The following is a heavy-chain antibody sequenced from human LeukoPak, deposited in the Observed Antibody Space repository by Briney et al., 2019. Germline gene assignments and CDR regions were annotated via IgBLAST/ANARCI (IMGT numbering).Heavy chain of an antibody. CDR3: ARGGIAVADGNWFDP. Sequence: GASVKVSCKXSGYTFTSYGISWVRQAPGQGLEWMGWISAYNGNTNYAQKLQGRVTMTTDTSTSTAYMELRSLRSDDTAVYYCARGGIAVADGNWFDPWGQGTLVTVSS. V-gene: IGHV1-18*01. J-gene: IGHJ5*02. D-gene: IGHD6-19*01. CDR1: GYTFTSYG. CDR2: ISAYNGNT.